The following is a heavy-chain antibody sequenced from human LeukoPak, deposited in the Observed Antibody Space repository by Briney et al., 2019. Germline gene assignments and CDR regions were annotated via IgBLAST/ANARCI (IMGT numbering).Heavy chain of an antibody. CDR1: GGSFTDYH. Sequence: SETLSLTCAVYGGSFTDYHWSWIRQSPGGRLEWIGEINYTGRTHYKPSLKSRATISIDMSKNQVSLKMTSMAAADTAIYYCARERRVEVAARTTVAFDVWGQGTMVTVSS. J-gene: IGHJ3*01. CDR2: INYTGRT. CDR3: ARERRVEVAARTTVAFDV. D-gene: IGHD6-19*01. V-gene: IGHV4-34*01.